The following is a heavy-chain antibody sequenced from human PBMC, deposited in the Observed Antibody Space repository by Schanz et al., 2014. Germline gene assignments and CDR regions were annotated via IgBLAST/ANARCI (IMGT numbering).Heavy chain of an antibody. CDR2: ISHDGYST. D-gene: IGHD3-10*01. V-gene: IGHV3-64D*06. CDR1: GFTFSIYA. J-gene: IGHJ3*02. Sequence: EVQLVESGGGLVQPGGSLRLSCAAPGFTFSIYAMHWVRQAPGKGLEYVSAISHDGYSTYYADSVKGRFTISRDNSKNKLYLQRSSLTTEDTAVYFCAKGRFGELSDFDIWGRGTMVTVSS. CDR3: AKGRFGELSDFDI.